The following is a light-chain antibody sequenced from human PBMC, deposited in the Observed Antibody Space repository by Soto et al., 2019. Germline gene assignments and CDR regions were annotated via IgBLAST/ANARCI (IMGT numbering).Light chain of an antibody. CDR1: ESVTSGH. V-gene: IGKV3D-20*01. CDR3: QQYSTSPRT. Sequence: EIVLTQSPATLSLSRGERVTLSCGASESVTSGHLAWYQQRPGLAPRLLIYDASIRATGIPDRFSGSGSETDFTLTINRLEPEDFAVYYCQQYSTSPRTFGQGTKVEIK. J-gene: IGKJ1*01. CDR2: DAS.